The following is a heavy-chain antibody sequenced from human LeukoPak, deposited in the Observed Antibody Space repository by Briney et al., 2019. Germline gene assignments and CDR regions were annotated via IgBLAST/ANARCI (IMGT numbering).Heavy chain of an antibody. Sequence: SXTLSLTCTVSGASITSYYWTWIRQPPGKGLEWIGYVYYSGSTNYNPSLKSRVTISVDTSKNQFSLKLTPMTAADTAVYYCARFGAAAGTDYWGQGTLVTVSS. V-gene: IGHV4-59*01. J-gene: IGHJ4*02. CDR3: ARFGAAAGTDY. CDR2: VYYSGST. CDR1: GASITSYY. D-gene: IGHD6-13*01.